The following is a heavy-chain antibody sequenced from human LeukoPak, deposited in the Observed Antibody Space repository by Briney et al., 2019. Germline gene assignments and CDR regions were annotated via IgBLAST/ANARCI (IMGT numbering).Heavy chain of an antibody. D-gene: IGHD6-19*01. CDR2: ISSSSSYI. CDR3: ARASGEWLVEHFDY. J-gene: IGHJ4*02. V-gene: IGHV3-21*01. Sequence: GGSLRLSCAASGFTFSSYAMSWVRQAPGKGLEWVSSISSSSSYIYYADSVKGRFTISRDNAKNSLYLQMNSLRAEDTAVYYCARASGEWLVEHFDYWGQGTLVTVSS. CDR1: GFTFSSYA.